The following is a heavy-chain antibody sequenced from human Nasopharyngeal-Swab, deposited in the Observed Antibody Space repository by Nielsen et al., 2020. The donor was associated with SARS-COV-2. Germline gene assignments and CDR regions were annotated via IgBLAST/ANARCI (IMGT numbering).Heavy chain of an antibody. D-gene: IGHD2-2*01. CDR1: GDSVSSNSAA. CDR3: ARARRTDIVVVPAAPRGYYMDV. Sequence: SQTLSLTCAISGDSVSSNSAAWNWIRQSQSRGLEWLGRTYYRSKWYNDYAVSVKSRITINPDTSKNQFSLQLNSVTPEDTAVYYCARARRTDIVVVPAAPRGYYMDVWGKGTTVTVSS. CDR2: TYYRSKWYN. V-gene: IGHV6-1*01. J-gene: IGHJ6*03.